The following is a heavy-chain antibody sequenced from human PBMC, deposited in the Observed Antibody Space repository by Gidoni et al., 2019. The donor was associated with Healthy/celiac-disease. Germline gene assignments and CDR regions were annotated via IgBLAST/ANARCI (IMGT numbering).Heavy chain of an antibody. D-gene: IGHD1-26*01. J-gene: IGHJ3*02. CDR2: ISSSSSYI. CDR1: GFPFSSYS. V-gene: IGHV3-21*01. CDR3: AREGRLVGATTHAFDI. Sequence: EVQLVESGGGLVKPGGSLRLSCAASGFPFSSYSMTWVRQAPGKGLEWVSSISSSSSYIYYADSVKGRFTISRDNAKNSLYLQMNSLRAEDTAVYYCAREGRLVGATTHAFDIWGQGTMVTVSS.